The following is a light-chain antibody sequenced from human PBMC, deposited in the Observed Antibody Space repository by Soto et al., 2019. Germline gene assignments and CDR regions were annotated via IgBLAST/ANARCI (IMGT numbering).Light chain of an antibody. CDR1: QSISSW. J-gene: IGKJ1*01. V-gene: IGKV1-5*03. Sequence: DIQMTQSPSTLSASVGDRVTITCRASQSISSWLAWYQQKPGKAPKLLIYKASSLESGVPSRFSGRGSGTEFTLTISSLQPDDFATYYCQQYNSYWLFGQGTKVELK. CDR2: KAS. CDR3: QQYNSYWL.